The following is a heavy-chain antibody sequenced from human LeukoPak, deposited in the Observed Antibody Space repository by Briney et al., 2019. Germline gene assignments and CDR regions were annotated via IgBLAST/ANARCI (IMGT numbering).Heavy chain of an antibody. Sequence: SGTLSLTCAVSGGSISSSNWWSRVRQPPGKGLEWIGYIYYSGSTNYNPSLKSRVTISVDTSKNQFSLKLSSVTAADTAVYYCARTPTYYDSSGYSLEWFDPWGQGTLVTVSS. CDR1: GGSISSSNW. J-gene: IGHJ5*02. CDR3: ARTPTYYDSSGYSLEWFDP. CDR2: IYYSGST. V-gene: IGHV4-4*02. D-gene: IGHD3-22*01.